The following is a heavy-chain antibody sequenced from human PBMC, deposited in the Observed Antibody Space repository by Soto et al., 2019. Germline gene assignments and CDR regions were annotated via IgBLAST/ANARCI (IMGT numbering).Heavy chain of an antibody. V-gene: IGHV3-7*04. CDR1: GFTFSSFW. J-gene: IGHJ4*02. D-gene: IGHD1-26*01. CDR3: ARALREGLPIYYFDS. Sequence: GGSLRLSCEVFGFTFSSFWMSWVRQAPGKGLEWLANIKQDEREKNYVDSVEGRFTISRDNARNSLYLEMNSLRAEDTAVYYCARALREGLPIYYFDSWGQGTLVTVSS. CDR2: IKQDEREK.